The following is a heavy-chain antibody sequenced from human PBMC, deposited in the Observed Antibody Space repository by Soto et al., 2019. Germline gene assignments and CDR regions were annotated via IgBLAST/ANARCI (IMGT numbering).Heavy chain of an antibody. CDR2: ISAYNGNT. CDR3: VRDRGAVWGNYRKRAPRFDS. V-gene: IGHV1-18*01. D-gene: IGHD3-16*02. CDR1: GYTFTSYG. Sequence: ASVKVSCKASGYTFTSYGISWVRQAPGQGLEWMGWISAYNGNTNYAQKLQGRVTMTTDTSTSTAYMELRSLRSDDKAIYYCVRDRGAVWGNYRKRAPRFDSWGQGIPVTVSS. J-gene: IGHJ4*02.